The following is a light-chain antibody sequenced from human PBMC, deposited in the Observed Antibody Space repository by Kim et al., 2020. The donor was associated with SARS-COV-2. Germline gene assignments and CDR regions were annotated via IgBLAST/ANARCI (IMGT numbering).Light chain of an antibody. CDR3: QQYNSYSWT. Sequence: DIQMTQSPSTLSASVGDRVTITCRASQSISSWLAWYQQKPGKAPKLLIYKASSLESGVPSRFSGSGSGTEFTLTISSLQPDDFATYYYQQYNSYSWTFGQGTKVDIK. J-gene: IGKJ1*01. CDR2: KAS. CDR1: QSISSW. V-gene: IGKV1-5*03.